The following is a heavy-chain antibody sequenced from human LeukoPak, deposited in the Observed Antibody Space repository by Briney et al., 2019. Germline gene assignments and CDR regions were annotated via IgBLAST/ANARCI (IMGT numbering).Heavy chain of an antibody. V-gene: IGHV1-8*01. Sequence: GASVKVSCKASGGTFTSYDINWVRQATGQGLEWMGWMNPNSGNTGYAQKFQGRVTMTRNTSISTAYMELSSLRSEDTAVYYCARPGQWLVGGGYYFDYWGQGTLVTVSS. J-gene: IGHJ4*02. CDR3: ARPGQWLVGGGYYFDY. D-gene: IGHD6-19*01. CDR2: MNPNSGNT. CDR1: GGTFTSYD.